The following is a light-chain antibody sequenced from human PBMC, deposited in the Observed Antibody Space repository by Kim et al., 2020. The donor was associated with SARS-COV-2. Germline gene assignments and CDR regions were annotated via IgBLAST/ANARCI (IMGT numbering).Light chain of an antibody. J-gene: IGLJ2*01. CDR3: ATWDAGLSAGV. CDR1: RSIIGDNS. CDR2: DTT. Sequence: GQKVIISCSGSRSIIGDNSISWYQQFPGTVPKLLIYDTTKRPSGIPDRFSGSKSGTSATLGITGLQTGDEAEYYCATWDAGLSAGVFGGGTQLTVL. V-gene: IGLV1-51*01.